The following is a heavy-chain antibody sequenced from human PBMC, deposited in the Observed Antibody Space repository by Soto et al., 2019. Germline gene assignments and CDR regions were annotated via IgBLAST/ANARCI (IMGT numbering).Heavy chain of an antibody. J-gene: IGHJ4*02. D-gene: IGHD6-13*01. CDR2: IYYSGST. CDR3: ARHGPIAAAGTVFDY. CDR1: GGSISSYY. Sequence: QVQLQESGPGLVKPSETLSLTCTVSGGSISSYYWSWIRLPPGKGLELIGYIYYSGSTNNNPPLNSRVTISVDTSKNQFSLKLSSVTAADTAVYYCARHGPIAAAGTVFDYWGQGTLVTVSS. V-gene: IGHV4-59*08.